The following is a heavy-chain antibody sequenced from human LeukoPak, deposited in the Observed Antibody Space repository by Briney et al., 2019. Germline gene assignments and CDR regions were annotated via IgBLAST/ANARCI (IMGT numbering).Heavy chain of an antibody. CDR3: ARAHTSYNILTGYYEFDY. D-gene: IGHD3-9*01. Sequence: VASVKVSCKASGYTFTSYDINWVRQAHGQGLEWMGWMNPNSGNTGYAQKFQGRVTMTRNTSISTAYMELSSLRSEDTAVYYCARAHTSYNILTGYYEFDYWGQGILVTVSS. CDR2: MNPNSGNT. V-gene: IGHV1-8*01. CDR1: GYTFTSYD. J-gene: IGHJ4*02.